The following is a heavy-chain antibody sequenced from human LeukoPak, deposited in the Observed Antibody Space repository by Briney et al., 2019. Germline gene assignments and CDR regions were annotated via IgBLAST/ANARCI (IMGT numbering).Heavy chain of an antibody. D-gene: IGHD6-6*01. CDR2: TSSSSSTI. V-gene: IGHV3-48*01. CDR1: GFTFSSYS. Sequence: PGGSLRLSCAASGFTFSSYSMNWVRQAPGQGVEWVSYTSSSSSTIYYADSVKGRFTISRDNAKNSLYLQMNSLRAEDTAVSYCARAWSNRGAKIAARGMNWFDPWGQGTLVTVSS. CDR3: ARAWSNRGAKIAARGMNWFDP. J-gene: IGHJ5*02.